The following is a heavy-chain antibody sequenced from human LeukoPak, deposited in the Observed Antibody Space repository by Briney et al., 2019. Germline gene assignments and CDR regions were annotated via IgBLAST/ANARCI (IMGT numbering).Heavy chain of an antibody. CDR2: ISYDGSNK. J-gene: IGHJ4*02. Sequence: LPGGSLRLSCAASGFTFSNYAMSWVRQAPGKGLEWVAVISYDGSNKYYADSVKGRFTISRDNSKNTLYLQMNSLRAEDTAVYYCAKDRRNGDYFDYWGQGTLVTVSS. CDR3: AKDRRNGDYFDY. CDR1: GFTFSNYA. V-gene: IGHV3-30*18. D-gene: IGHD3-10*01.